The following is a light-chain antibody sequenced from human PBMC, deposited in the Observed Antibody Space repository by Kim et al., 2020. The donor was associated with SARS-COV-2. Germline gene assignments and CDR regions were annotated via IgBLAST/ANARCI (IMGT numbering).Light chain of an antibody. Sequence: RQTATLTCPGNSNNVGNQGAAWLQQHQGHPPNLLAYRNNKRPSGISERLSASRSGNTASLTITGLQPEDEADYYCSAWDSSLSAWVFGGGTQLTVL. CDR3: SAWDSSLSAWV. J-gene: IGLJ3*02. CDR1: SNNVGNQG. V-gene: IGLV10-54*01. CDR2: RNN.